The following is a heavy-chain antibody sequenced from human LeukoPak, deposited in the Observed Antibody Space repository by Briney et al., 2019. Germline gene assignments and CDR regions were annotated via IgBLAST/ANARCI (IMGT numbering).Heavy chain of an antibody. J-gene: IGHJ4*02. Sequence: GESLKISCKGSGYSFTSYWIDWVRQMPGKGVEWMGIIYPGDSDTTYSPSFQGQVTISADKSSSTVYLQWSSLKASDTAMYYCARHMGYGNHYYFDYWGQGTLVTVSS. CDR1: GYSFTSYW. D-gene: IGHD4-11*01. CDR2: IYPGDSDT. CDR3: ARHMGYGNHYYFDY. V-gene: IGHV5-51*01.